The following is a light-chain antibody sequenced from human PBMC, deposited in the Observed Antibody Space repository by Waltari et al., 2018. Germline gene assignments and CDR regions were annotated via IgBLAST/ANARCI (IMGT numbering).Light chain of an antibody. Sequence: QSALTQPASVSGSPGQSIAISCTGTSSDVGGYNFVTWYQHHPGKAPKFMIYEVSNRPSGVSNRFSGSKSGNTASLTISGLQAEDEADYYCSSFTTTNAPYVFGDGTKVTVL. J-gene: IGLJ1*01. CDR2: EVS. CDR1: SSDVGGYNF. V-gene: IGLV2-14*01. CDR3: SSFTTTNAPYV.